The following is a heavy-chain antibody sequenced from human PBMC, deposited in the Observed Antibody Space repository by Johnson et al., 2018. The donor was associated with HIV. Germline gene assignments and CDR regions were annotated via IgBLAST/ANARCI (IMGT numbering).Heavy chain of an antibody. V-gene: IGHV3-66*01. J-gene: IGHJ3*02. CDR2: IYSGGST. CDR3: ATGSPTVTTNAFDI. Sequence: MLLVESGGVVVQPGGSLRLSCETSRFTFDDYAMHWVRQAPGKGLEWVSVIYSGGSTYYADSVKGRFTISRDNSKNTLYLQMNSLRAEDTAVYYCATGSPTVTTNAFDIWGQGTMVTVSS. CDR1: RFTFDDYA. D-gene: IGHD4-17*01.